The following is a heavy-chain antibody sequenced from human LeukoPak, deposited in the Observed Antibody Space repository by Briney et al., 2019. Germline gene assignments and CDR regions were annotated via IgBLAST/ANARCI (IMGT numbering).Heavy chain of an antibody. J-gene: IGHJ5*02. CDR2: INHSGST. D-gene: IGHD6-13*01. V-gene: IGHV4-34*01. CDR3: ARRNTGYSSSWYYLRGYWFDP. Sequence: SETLSLTCAVYGGSFSGYYWSWIRQPPGKGLEWIGEINHSGSTNYNPSLKSRVTISVDTSKNQFSLKLSSVTAADTAVYYCARRNTGYSSSWYYLRGYWFDPWGQGTLSPSPQ. CDR1: GGSFSGYY.